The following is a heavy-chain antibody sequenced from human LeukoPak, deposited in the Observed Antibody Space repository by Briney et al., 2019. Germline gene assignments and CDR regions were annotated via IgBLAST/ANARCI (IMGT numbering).Heavy chain of an antibody. CDR2: IWYDGSNK. V-gene: IGHV3-33*01. D-gene: IGHD4-17*01. CDR1: GFTFSSYG. J-gene: IGHJ6*02. CDR3: ARTPPTTVTIDYGMDV. Sequence: GRSLRLSCAASGFTFSSYGMHWVRQAPGKGLEWVAVIWYDGSNKYYADSVKGRFTISRDNSKNTLYLQMNSLRAEDTAVYYCARTPPTTVTIDYGMDVWGQGTTVTVSS.